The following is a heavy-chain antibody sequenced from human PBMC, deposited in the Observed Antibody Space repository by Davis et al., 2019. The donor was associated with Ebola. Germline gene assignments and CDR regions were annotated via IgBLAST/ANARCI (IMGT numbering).Heavy chain of an antibody. CDR1: GFTFSSYW. CDR2: INSDGRTT. D-gene: IGHD7-27*01. CDR3: ARDLGMGRRVDAFDI. Sequence: HTGGSLRLSCAASGFTFSSYWMHWVRQAPGKGLVWVSSINSDGRTTPYADSVKGRFTISRDHAKNTLYLQMNTLRAENTAVYYCARDLGMGRRVDAFDIWGQGTMVTVSS. V-gene: IGHV3-74*01. J-gene: IGHJ3*02.